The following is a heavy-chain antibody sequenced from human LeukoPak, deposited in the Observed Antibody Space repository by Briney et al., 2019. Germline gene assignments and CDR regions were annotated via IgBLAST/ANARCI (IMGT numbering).Heavy chain of an antibody. V-gene: IGHV3-23*01. CDR1: GFTFSTYG. J-gene: IGHJ4*02. CDR3: ANIPIVGAADY. CDR2: ISGNTGGI. D-gene: IGHD1-26*01. Sequence: GGSLRLSCVASGFTFSTYGMAWVRQPPVRGLEWVSAISGNTGGIYYSDSVRGRFTISRDDSKNTLYLQMSSLRVEDTAIYYCANIPIVGAADYWGQGTLVTVSS.